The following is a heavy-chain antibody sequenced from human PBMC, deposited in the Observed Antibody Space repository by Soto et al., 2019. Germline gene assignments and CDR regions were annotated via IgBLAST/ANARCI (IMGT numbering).Heavy chain of an antibody. CDR2: ISWTGGPI. J-gene: IGHJ4*02. CDR1: GFNFNDYG. V-gene: IGHV3-9*01. D-gene: IGHD2-21*02. Sequence: EVQLVESGGGLVQPGRSLRLSCAASGFNFNDYGMHWVRQVPGKGLEWVSGISWTGGPIGYSDSVKGRFTISRDNAKNSLYLQMNSLRAEDTALEYCTKEIRRNGDYGPHYFDYWGQGTLFTVSS. CDR3: TKEIRRNGDYGPHYFDY.